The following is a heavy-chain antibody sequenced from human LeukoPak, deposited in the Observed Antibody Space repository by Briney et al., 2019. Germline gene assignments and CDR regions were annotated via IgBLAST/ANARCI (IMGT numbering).Heavy chain of an antibody. D-gene: IGHD6-13*01. Sequence: PGGSLRLSCAASGFTFSSYWMHWVRQAPGKGLVWVSRINSDGSSTSYADSVKGRFTISRDNAENTLYLQMNSLRAEDTAVYYCARSYSSSRCWFDPWGQGTLVTVSS. V-gene: IGHV3-74*01. CDR3: ARSYSSSRCWFDP. J-gene: IGHJ5*02. CDR1: GFTFSSYW. CDR2: INSDGSST.